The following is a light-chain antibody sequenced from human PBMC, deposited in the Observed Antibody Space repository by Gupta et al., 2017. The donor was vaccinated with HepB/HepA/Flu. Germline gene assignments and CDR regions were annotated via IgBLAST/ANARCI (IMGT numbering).Light chain of an antibody. CDR3: MQALEAPLI. J-gene: IGKJ2*01. CDR2: LGS. CDR1: QSLLHSNGYNY. V-gene: IGKV2-28*01. Sequence: DVVMTQSPLSRPVTPGQPASISCRSSQSLLHSNGYNYLDWYLQKPGQSPQLLIYLGSNRASGGPDRFSGSGSGTDFTLKINRVEAEDVGVYYCMQALEAPLILGQGTKLEVK.